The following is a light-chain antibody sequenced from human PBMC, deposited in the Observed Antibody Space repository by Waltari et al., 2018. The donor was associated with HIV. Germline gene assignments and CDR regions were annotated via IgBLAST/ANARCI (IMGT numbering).Light chain of an antibody. V-gene: IGLV3-25*03. CDR1: ALPKQY. Sequence: SYELTQPTSVSVSPGQTARSTCSGDALPKQYPYWYQQKPGQAPVLVIYKDSERPSGIPERFSGSNSGTTVTLTISGVQAEDEADYYCQSADSSGSPYVVFGGGTKLTVL. CDR2: KDS. J-gene: IGLJ2*01. CDR3: QSADSSGSPYVV.